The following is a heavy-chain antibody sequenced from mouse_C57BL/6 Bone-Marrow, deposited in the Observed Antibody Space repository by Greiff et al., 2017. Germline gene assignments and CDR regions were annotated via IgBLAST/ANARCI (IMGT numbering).Heavy chain of an antibody. D-gene: IGHD3-2*02. CDR1: GFTFSSYG. V-gene: IGHV5-6*01. CDR2: ISSGGSYT. J-gene: IGHJ4*01. Sequence: EVQLQESGGDLVKPGGSLKLSCAASGFTFSSYGMSWVRQTPDKRLEWVATISSGGSYTYYPDSVKGRFTISRDNAKNTLYLQMSSLKSEDTAMYYCARPQDSSGFAMDYWGQGTSVTVSS. CDR3: ARPQDSSGFAMDY.